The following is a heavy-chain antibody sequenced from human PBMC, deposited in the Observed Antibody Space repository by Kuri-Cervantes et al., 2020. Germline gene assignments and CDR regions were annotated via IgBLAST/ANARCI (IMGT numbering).Heavy chain of an antibody. CDR3: AKDVLVVVAATGASTPDY. CDR1: GFTFNIYG. V-gene: IGHV3-30*02. D-gene: IGHD2-15*01. J-gene: IGHJ4*02. CDR2: IRYDGSNK. Sequence: GGSLRLSCAASGFTFNIYGMHWVRQAPGKGLEWVAFIRYDGSNKYYADSVKGRFTISRDNSKNTLYLQMNSLRAEDTAVYYCAKDVLVVVAATGASTPDYWGQGTLVTVSS.